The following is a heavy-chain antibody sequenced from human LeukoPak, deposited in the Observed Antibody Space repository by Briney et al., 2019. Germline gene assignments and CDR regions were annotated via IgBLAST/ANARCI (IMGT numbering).Heavy chain of an antibody. J-gene: IGHJ6*02. CDR2: ISGSGGST. CDR1: GFTLSSYT. D-gene: IGHD2-15*01. Sequence: PGGSLRLSCAASGFTLSSYTMSWVRQAPGKGLEWVSGISGSGGSTDYADPVKGRFTISRDNSKNTLYLQMNSLRAEDTAVYYCASRLLSAYYYGMDVWGQGTTVTVSS. CDR3: ASRLLSAYYYGMDV. V-gene: IGHV3-23*01.